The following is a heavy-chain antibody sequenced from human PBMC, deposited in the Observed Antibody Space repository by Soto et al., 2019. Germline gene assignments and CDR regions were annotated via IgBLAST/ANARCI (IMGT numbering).Heavy chain of an antibody. CDR1: GFTFSSYA. Sequence: GGSLRLSCAASGFTFSSYAMSWVRQAPGEGLEWVSAISGSGGSTYYADSVKGRFSISRNNSKNTLYMQMNSIRAEDTAAYYCEEEKGGPPLLSYWGKGTLVTVSS. CDR3: EEEKGGPPLLSY. CDR2: ISGSGGST. V-gene: IGHV3-23*01. D-gene: IGHD2-8*02. J-gene: IGHJ4*02.